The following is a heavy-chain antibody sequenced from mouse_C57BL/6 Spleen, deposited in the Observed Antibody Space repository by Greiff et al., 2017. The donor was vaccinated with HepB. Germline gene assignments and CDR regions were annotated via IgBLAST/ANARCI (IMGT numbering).Heavy chain of an antibody. Sequence: EVQLQQSGPELVKPGDSVKISCKASGYSFTGYFMNWVMQSHGKSLEWIGRINPYNGDTFYNQKFKGKATLTVDKSSSTAHMELRSLTSEDSAVYYCARSYYDYGWWYFDVWGTGTTVTVSS. CDR3: ARSYYDYGWWYFDV. CDR2: INPYNGDT. J-gene: IGHJ1*03. D-gene: IGHD2-4*01. V-gene: IGHV1-20*01. CDR1: GYSFTGYF.